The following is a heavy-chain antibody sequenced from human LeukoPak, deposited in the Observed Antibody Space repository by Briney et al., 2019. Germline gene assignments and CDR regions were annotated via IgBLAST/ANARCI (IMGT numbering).Heavy chain of an antibody. J-gene: IGHJ4*02. V-gene: IGHV3-11*01. CDR3: ARRRYNWNAIDY. Sequence: GGSLRLSCAASGFTFSDYYMSWTRQAPGKGLEWVSYISSSGSTLYYADSVKGRITISRDNAKNSLYLQMNSLRAEDAAVYYCARRRYNWNAIDYWGQGTLVTVSS. D-gene: IGHD1-20*01. CDR1: GFTFSDYY. CDR2: ISSSGSTL.